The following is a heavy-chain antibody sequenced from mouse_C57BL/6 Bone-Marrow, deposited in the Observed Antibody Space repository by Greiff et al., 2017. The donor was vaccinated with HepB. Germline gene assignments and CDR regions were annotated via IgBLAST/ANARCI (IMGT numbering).Heavy chain of an antibody. CDR2: INPSTGGT. CDR1: GYSFTGYY. CDR3: ARDDGNYWYFDV. Sequence: VQLQQSGPELVKPGASVKISCKASGYSFTGYYMNWVKQSPEKSLEWIGEINPSTGGTTYNQKFKAKATLTVDKSSSTAYMQLKSLTSEDSAVYYCARDDGNYWYFDVWGTGTTVTVSS. J-gene: IGHJ1*03. D-gene: IGHD2-3*01. V-gene: IGHV1-42*01.